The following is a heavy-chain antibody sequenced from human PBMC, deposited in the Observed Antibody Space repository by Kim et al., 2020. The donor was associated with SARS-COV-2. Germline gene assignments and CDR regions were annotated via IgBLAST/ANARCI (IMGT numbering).Heavy chain of an antibody. CDR1: GYTFTSYG. D-gene: IGHD2-2*01. V-gene: IGHV1-18*01. Sequence: ASVKVSCKASGYTFTSYGISWVRQAPGQGLEWMGWISAYNDNTNYAQKLQGRVTMTTDTSTSTAYMELRSLRSDDTAVYYCAIGYCSSTSCYAYYYYGMDVWGQGTTVTVSS. J-gene: IGHJ6*02. CDR2: ISAYNDNT. CDR3: AIGYCSSTSCYAYYYYGMDV.